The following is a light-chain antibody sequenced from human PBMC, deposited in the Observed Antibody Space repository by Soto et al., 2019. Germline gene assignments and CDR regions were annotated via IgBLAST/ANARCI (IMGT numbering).Light chain of an antibody. CDR3: AAEDDSLNGRV. CDR1: SSNIGSNT. CDR2: SNN. J-gene: IGLJ2*01. Sequence: QLVLTQPPSASGTPGQRVTISCSGSSSNIGSNTVNWYQQLPGTAPKLLIYSNNQRPSGVPDRFSGSKPGTSASLAISGLQADDEADYYCAAEDDSLNGRVFGGGTKLTVL. V-gene: IGLV1-44*01.